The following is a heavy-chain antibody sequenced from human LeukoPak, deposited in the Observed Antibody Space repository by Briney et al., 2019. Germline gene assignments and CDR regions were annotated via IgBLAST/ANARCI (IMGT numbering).Heavy chain of an antibody. CDR1: GYTLTELS. D-gene: IGHD3-3*01. Sequence: GASVKVSCKVSGYTLTELSMHWVRQAPGKGLEWMGGFDPEDGETIYAQKFQGRVTMTEDTSTDTAYMELSSLRSEDTAVYYCATDHRITIFGVVIRGPMAALDIWGQGTMVTVSS. J-gene: IGHJ3*02. V-gene: IGHV1-24*01. CDR3: ATDHRITIFGVVIRGPMAALDI. CDR2: FDPEDGET.